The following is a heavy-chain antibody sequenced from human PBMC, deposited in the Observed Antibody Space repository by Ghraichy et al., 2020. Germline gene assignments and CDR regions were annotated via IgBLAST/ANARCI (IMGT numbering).Heavy chain of an antibody. CDR1: GDSVSSNSAA. J-gene: IGHJ4*02. CDR3: AREGDLFFDD. V-gene: IGHV6-1*01. D-gene: IGHD3-16*01. CDR2: TYYRSKWYN. Sequence: SLRLSLTCAISGDSVSSNSAAWIWIRQSPSRGLEWLGRTYYRSKWYNDYAISVKSRMTLNSDTSKNQFSLQLNSVTPEDTAVYFCAREGDLFFDDWGQGTLVTVSS.